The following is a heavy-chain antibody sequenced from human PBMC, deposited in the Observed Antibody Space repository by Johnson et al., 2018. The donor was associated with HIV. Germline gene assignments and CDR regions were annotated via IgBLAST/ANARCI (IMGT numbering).Heavy chain of an antibody. Sequence: GLTVSSNYMNWVRQAPGKGLEWVGRIKSKTDGGTTDYAAPVKGRFTISRDDSKNTLYLQMNSLKTEDTAVYYCTTVAGGASDIWGQGTMVTVSS. J-gene: IGHJ3*02. CDR1: GLTVSSNY. D-gene: IGHD3-16*01. CDR2: IKSKTDGGTT. CDR3: TTVAGGASDI. V-gene: IGHV3-15*01.